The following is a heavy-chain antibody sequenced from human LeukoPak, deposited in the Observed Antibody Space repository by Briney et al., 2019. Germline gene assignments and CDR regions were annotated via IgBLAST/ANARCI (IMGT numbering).Heavy chain of an antibody. V-gene: IGHV3-7*01. CDR3: ASGRFLSFDY. Sequence: TGGALRVSCAASGFTFSSFWMNWVRQAPGKGLEGVANIKQDGREKYYVDSVRGRFTISRDNAKNSLYLQMNSLSAEDTAVYYCASGRFLSFDYWGQGALVSVSS. J-gene: IGHJ4*02. CDR1: GFTFSSFW. CDR2: IKQDGREK. D-gene: IGHD3-3*01.